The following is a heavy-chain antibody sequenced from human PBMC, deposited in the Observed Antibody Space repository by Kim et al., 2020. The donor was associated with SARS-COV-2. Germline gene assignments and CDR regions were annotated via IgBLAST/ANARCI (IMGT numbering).Heavy chain of an antibody. J-gene: IGHJ4*02. CDR1: GYSFTSYW. CDR2: IDPSDSYT. D-gene: IGHD3-22*01. V-gene: IGHV5-10-1*01. Sequence: GESLKISCKGSGYSFTSYWISWVRQMPGKGLEWMGRIDPSDSYTNYSPSFQGHVTISADKSISTAYLQWSSLKASDTAMYYCARLRYYYDSSGYYSFDYWGQGTLVTVSS. CDR3: ARLRYYYDSSGYYSFDY.